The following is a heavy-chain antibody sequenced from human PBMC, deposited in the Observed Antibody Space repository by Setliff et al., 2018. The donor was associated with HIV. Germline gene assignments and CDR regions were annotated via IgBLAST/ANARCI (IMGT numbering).Heavy chain of an antibody. CDR3: ARERSALLWKNWFDP. Sequence: PSETLSLTCDVSGGSISSNSWWTWVRQPRGKGLEWVGSDYYSGTTYYNPPLNRRVTISVDTSKNRFPLKLSSVSAADTAVYYCARERSALLWKNWFDPWSQGTLVTVSS. CDR2: DYYSGTT. CDR1: GGSISSNSW. J-gene: IGHJ5*02. D-gene: IGHD3-10*01. V-gene: IGHV4-39*02.